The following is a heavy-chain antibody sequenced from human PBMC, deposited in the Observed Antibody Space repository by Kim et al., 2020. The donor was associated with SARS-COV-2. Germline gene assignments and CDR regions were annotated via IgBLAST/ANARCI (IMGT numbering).Heavy chain of an antibody. Sequence: GGSLRLSCAASGFTFSSYGMHWVRQAPGKGLEWVAVIWYDGSNKYYADSVKGRFTISRDNSKNTLYLQMNSLRAEDTAVYYCARDRPYYYDSSGYSVDYWGQGTLVTVSS. V-gene: IGHV3-33*01. CDR1: GFTFSSYG. CDR3: ARDRPYYYDSSGYSVDY. D-gene: IGHD3-22*01. J-gene: IGHJ4*02. CDR2: IWYDGSNK.